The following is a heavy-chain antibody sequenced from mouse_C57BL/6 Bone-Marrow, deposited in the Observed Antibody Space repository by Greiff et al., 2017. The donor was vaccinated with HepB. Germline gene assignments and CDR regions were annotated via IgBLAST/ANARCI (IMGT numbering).Heavy chain of an antibody. Sequence: EVKLQESGPVLVKPGASVKMSCKASGYTFTDYYMNWVKQSHGKSLEWIGVINPYNGGTSYNQKFKGKATLTVDKSSSTAYMELNSLTSEDSAVYYCARWGITTYFDVWGTGTTVTVSS. D-gene: IGHD2-4*01. CDR3: ARWGITTYFDV. CDR2: INPYNGGT. CDR1: GYTFTDYY. J-gene: IGHJ1*03. V-gene: IGHV1-19*01.